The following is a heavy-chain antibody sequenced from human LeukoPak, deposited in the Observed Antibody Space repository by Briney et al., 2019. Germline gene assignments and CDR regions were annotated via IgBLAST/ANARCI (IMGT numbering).Heavy chain of an antibody. CDR1: GYTFTGYY. CDR2: INPNSGGT. CDR3: ASLWFGELLYDY. V-gene: IGHV1-2*02. D-gene: IGHD3-10*01. Sequence: ASVKVSCKASGYTFTGYYMHWVRQAPGQGLEWMGWINPNSGGTNYAQKFQGRVTMTRDTSTSTAYMELSRLRSDDTPVYYCASLWFGELLYDYWGQGTLVTVSS. J-gene: IGHJ4*02.